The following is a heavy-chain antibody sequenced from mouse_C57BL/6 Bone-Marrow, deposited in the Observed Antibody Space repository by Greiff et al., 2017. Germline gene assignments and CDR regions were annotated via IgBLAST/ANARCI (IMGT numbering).Heavy chain of an antibody. CDR1: GFTFSSYG. V-gene: IGHV5-6*01. D-gene: IGHD1-1*01. J-gene: IGHJ1*03. CDR3: ANYYGSSHWYFDV. CDR2: ISSGGSYT. Sequence: EVHLVESGGDLVKPGGSLKLSCAASGFTFSSYGMSWVRQTPDKRLEWVATISSGGSYTYYPDSVKGRFTISRDNAKNTLYLQMSSLKSEDTAMYYCANYYGSSHWYFDVWGTGTTVTVSS.